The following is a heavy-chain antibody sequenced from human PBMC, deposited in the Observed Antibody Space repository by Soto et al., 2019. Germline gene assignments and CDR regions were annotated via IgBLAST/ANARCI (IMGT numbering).Heavy chain of an antibody. CDR3: ARDQTRFKYTRYFDY. CDR2: ISSSGSTI. Sequence: PGGALRLSCAASGFTFSDYYMSWIRQAPGKGLEWVSYISSSGSTIYYADSVKGRFTISRDNAKNSLYLQMNSLRAEDTAVYYCARDQTRFKYTRYFDYWGQGTLVTVSS. D-gene: IGHD2-15*01. J-gene: IGHJ4*02. V-gene: IGHV3-11*01. CDR1: GFTFSDYY.